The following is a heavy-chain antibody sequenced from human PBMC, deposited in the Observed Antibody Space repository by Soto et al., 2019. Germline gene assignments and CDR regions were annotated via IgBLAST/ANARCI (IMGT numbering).Heavy chain of an antibody. CDR1: GFTFSGYW. CDR3: GRVFGAYNFVDW. J-gene: IGHJ4*02. V-gene: IGHV3-7*01. CDR2: IRYDESEQ. D-gene: IGHD3-3*01. Sequence: EVLLVESGGGLVQPGGSMRLSCAASGFTFSGYWMSWVRQAPGKGLEWVANIRYDESEQHYVDSVEGRFTISRDNAKNSLFLQMHSLRAEDTAGYFCGRVFGAYNFVDWWGQGTLVTVSS.